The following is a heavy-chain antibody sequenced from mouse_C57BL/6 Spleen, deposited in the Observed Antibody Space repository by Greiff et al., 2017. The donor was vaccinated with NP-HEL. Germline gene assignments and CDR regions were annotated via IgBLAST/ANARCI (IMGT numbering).Heavy chain of an antibody. V-gene: IGHV5-6-3*01. CDR2: INSNGGST. Sequence: EVKLMESGGGLVQPGGSLKLSCAASGFTFSSYGMSWVRQTPDKRLELVATINSNGGSTYYPDSVKGRFTLSRDNAKNTRYLQMSSLKSEDTAMYYCARMARTINWGQGTTLTVSS. CDR3: ARMARTIN. CDR1: GFTFSSYG. J-gene: IGHJ2*01.